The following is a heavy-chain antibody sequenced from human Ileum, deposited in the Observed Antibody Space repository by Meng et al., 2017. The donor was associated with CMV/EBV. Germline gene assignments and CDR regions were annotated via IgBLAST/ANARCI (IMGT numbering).Heavy chain of an antibody. J-gene: IGHJ4*02. D-gene: IGHD2-21*02. CDR2: IWHDGSKT. Sequence: TFSNHGMHWVRKATGKGREWVAVIWHDGSKTSYADSVSGRFTVSRDNTRNRLFLQMDSLRPEDTAVYFCVKDGPSDFFESGGDRFDHWGQGILVTVSS. CDR3: VKDGPSDFFESGGDRFDH. CDR1: TFSNHG. V-gene: IGHV3-33*03.